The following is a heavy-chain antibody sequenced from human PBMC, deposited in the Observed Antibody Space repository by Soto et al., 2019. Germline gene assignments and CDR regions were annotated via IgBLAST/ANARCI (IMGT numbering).Heavy chain of an antibody. CDR1: GYTFTSYG. CDR3: ARDGGRHGSGSYSSRGFDP. V-gene: IGHV1-18*01. CDR2: ISAYNGNT. D-gene: IGHD3-10*01. J-gene: IGHJ5*02. Sequence: QVQLVQSGAEVKKPGASVKVSCKASGYTFTSYGISWVRQAPGQGLAWMGWISAYNGNTNYAQKLQGRVTMTTDTSTSTAYMELRSLRSEDTAVYYCARDGGRHGSGSYSSRGFDPWGQGTLVTVSS.